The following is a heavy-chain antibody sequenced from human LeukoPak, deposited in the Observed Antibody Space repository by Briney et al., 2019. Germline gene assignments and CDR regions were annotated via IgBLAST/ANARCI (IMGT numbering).Heavy chain of an antibody. Sequence: GVSLRLSCAASGFTFSSYSMNWVRQAPGKGLEWVSSISSSSSYIYYADSVKGRFTISRDNAKNSLYLQMNSLRAEDTAVYYCASGYCSGGSCYSGAFDIWGQGTVVTVSS. V-gene: IGHV3-21*01. CDR3: ASGYCSGGSCYSGAFDI. CDR1: GFTFSSYS. D-gene: IGHD2-15*01. J-gene: IGHJ3*02. CDR2: ISSSSSYI.